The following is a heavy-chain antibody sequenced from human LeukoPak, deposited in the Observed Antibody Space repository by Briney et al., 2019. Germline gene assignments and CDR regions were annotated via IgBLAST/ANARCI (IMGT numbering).Heavy chain of an antibody. CDR2: INHSGST. D-gene: IGHD5-12*01. J-gene: IGHJ4*02. Sequence: SETLSLTCTVSGGSISSHYWSWIRQPPGKGLEWIGEINHSGSTNYNPSLKSRVTISVDTSKNQFSLKLSSVTAADTAVYYCAGGHVDIVATNPLAPVDYWGQGTLVTVSS. CDR1: GGSISSHY. V-gene: IGHV4-34*01. CDR3: AGGHVDIVATNPLAPVDY.